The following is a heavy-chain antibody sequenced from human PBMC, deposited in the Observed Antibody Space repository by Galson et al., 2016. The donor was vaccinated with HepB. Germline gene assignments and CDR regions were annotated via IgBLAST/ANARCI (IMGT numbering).Heavy chain of an antibody. CDR2: IIPIFGTL. V-gene: IGHV1-69*13. CDR1: GGNFSIYF. CDR3: VRAPGGWFDP. D-gene: IGHD3-10*01. Sequence: SVKVSCKASGGNFSIYFMNWVRQAPGQGLEWMGGIIPIFGTLVYAQKFQGRVTITADESTSTAYMDLSGLRSDDTAVYFCVRAPGGWFDPWGQGALVTVSS. J-gene: IGHJ5*02.